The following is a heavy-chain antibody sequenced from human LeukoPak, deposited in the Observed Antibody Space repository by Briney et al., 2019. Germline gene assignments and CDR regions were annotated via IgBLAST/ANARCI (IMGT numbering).Heavy chain of an antibody. V-gene: IGHV4-31*03. CDR2: IYYSGST. CDR3: ARGVRIAVADPHLDY. CDR1: GGSISSGGYY. Sequence: PTETLSLTCTVSGGSISSGGYYWSWIRQHPGKGLEWIGYIYYSGSTYYNPSLKSRVTISVDTSMKQFSLKLSSVTAADTAVYYCARGVRIAVADPHLDYWGQGTLVTVSA. J-gene: IGHJ4*02. D-gene: IGHD6-19*01.